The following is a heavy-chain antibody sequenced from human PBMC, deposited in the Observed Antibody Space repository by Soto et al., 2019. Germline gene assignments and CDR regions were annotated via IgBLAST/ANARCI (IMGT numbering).Heavy chain of an antibody. Sequence: SETLSLTCTVSGGSISSYYWSWIRQPPGKGLEWIGYIYYSGSTNYNPSLKSRVTISVDTSKNQFSLKLSSVTAADTAVYYCARDCTNGVCYTRGGSGYYGMDVWGQGTTVTVSS. J-gene: IGHJ6*02. D-gene: IGHD2-8*01. CDR3: ARDCTNGVCYTRGGSGYYGMDV. V-gene: IGHV4-59*01. CDR1: GGSISSYY. CDR2: IYYSGST.